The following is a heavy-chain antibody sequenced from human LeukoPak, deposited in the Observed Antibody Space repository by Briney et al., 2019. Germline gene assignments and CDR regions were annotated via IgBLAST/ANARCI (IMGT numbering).Heavy chain of an antibody. CDR2: ITYQSTT. CDR1: GGSISSSNW. Sequence: PAGTLSLTGAVSGGSISSSNWRSWVRHPPGKGLDWVSLITYQSTTYYAVSVKGRFTIARDNSREKLYLQIKSLRVEDTAVYYCSKDFRHDSSGFFRGWGQGTLVTVSS. J-gene: IGHJ4*02. V-gene: IGHV3-53*01. CDR3: SKDFRHDSSGFFRG. D-gene: IGHD3-22*01.